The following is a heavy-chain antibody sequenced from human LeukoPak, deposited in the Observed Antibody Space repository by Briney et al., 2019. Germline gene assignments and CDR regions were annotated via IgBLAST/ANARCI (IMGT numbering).Heavy chain of an antibody. Sequence: KPSETLSLTCAVYGGSFSAYYWSWILQPPGKGLEWIGEINHSGSTNYNPSLKSRVTMSVDTSKNQFSLKLNSVTAADTAVYYCARGGRFAPIVVVVAATQLMDVWGKGTTVTVSS. J-gene: IGHJ6*04. CDR1: GGSFSAYY. CDR2: INHSGST. D-gene: IGHD2-15*01. V-gene: IGHV4-34*01. CDR3: ARGGRFAPIVVVVAATQLMDV.